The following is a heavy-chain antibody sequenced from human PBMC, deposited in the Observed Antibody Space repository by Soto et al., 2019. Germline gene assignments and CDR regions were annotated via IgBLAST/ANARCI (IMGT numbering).Heavy chain of an antibody. D-gene: IGHD4-4*01. Sequence: QVQLVQSGAEVKKPGSSVKVSCKASGGTFSNYAISWVRQAPGQGLEWMGGIIPIFGTAHYAQKFQGRVTITADESTSTAHMELSSLRSEDTAVYYCARDLYRIGARLPYYYYGMDVRGQGTTVIVSS. CDR2: IIPIFGTA. CDR3: ARDLYRIGARLPYYYYGMDV. V-gene: IGHV1-69*12. J-gene: IGHJ6*02. CDR1: GGTFSNYA.